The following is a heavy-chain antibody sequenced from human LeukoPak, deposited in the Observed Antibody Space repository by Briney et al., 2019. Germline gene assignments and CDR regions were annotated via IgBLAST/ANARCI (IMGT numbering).Heavy chain of an antibody. CDR1: GGSISSSGYY. V-gene: IGHV4-31*03. CDR3: ARWTTVTTLYSFDY. J-gene: IGHJ4*02. CDR2: IYYSGST. Sequence: PSETLSLTCTVSGGSISSSGYYWSWIRQHPGKGLEWIGYIYYSGSTYYNPSLKGRVTISVDTSKNQFSLKLSSVTAADTAVYFCARWTTVTTLYSFDYWGQGTLVTDSS. D-gene: IGHD4-17*01.